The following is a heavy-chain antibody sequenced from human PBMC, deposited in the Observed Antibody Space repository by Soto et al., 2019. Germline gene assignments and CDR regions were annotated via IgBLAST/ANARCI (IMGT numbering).Heavy chain of an antibody. J-gene: IGHJ4*02. CDR1: GFILSNYG. Sequence: SLRLSCAASGFILSNYGMHWVRQAPGKGLEWVAVISYDGSNKYYADSVKGRFTISRDNSKSTLYLQMNSLRAEDTAVYYCAKGPYCSSTSCYVLPPDYWGQGTLVTVSS. CDR2: ISYDGSNK. D-gene: IGHD2-2*01. CDR3: AKGPYCSSTSCYVLPPDY. V-gene: IGHV3-30*18.